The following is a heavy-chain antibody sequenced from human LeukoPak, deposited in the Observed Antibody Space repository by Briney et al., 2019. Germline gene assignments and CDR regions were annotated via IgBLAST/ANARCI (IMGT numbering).Heavy chain of an antibody. CDR2: IKQDGSEK. V-gene: IGHV3-7*01. Sequence: GGSLRLSCAASGFTFSSYAMSWVRQAPGKGLEWVANIKQDGSEKYYVDSVKGRFTISRDNAKNSLYLQMNSLRAEDTAVYYCARELYDILTGYYFCFDYWGQGTLVTVSS. CDR3: ARELYDILTGYYFCFDY. J-gene: IGHJ4*02. D-gene: IGHD3-9*01. CDR1: GFTFSSYA.